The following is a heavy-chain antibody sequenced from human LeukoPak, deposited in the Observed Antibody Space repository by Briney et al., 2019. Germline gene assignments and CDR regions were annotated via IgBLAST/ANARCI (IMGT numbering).Heavy chain of an antibody. CDR1: GGSISSSSYY. D-gene: IGHD3-10*01. V-gene: IGHV4-39*07. J-gene: IGHJ5*02. CDR2: IYYSGST. CDR3: ARAGSLGWVRGVIITLLGVWFDP. Sequence: SETLSLTCTVSGGSISSSSYYWGWIRQPPGKGLEWIGSIYYSGSTNYNPSLKSRVTISVDTSKNQFSLKLSSVTAADTAVYYCARAGSLGWVRGVIITLLGVWFDPWGQGTLVTVSS.